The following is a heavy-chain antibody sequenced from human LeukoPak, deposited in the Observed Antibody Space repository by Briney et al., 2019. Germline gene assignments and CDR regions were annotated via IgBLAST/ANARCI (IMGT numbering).Heavy chain of an antibody. CDR1: GFTFISYA. CDR2: ISGSGGST. Sequence: PGGSLRLSCAASGFTFISYATSWVRQAAGKGLEWVSAISGSGGSTYYADSVKGRFAISRDNSKNTLYLQMNSLRAEDTAVYYCAKVGDGLIAPDYWGQGTLVTVSS. J-gene: IGHJ4*02. CDR3: AKVGDGLIAPDY. V-gene: IGHV3-23*01. D-gene: IGHD3-16*01.